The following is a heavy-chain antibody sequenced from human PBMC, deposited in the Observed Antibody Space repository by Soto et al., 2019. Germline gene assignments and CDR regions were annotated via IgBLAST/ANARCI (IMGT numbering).Heavy chain of an antibody. CDR3: ARGRGRSYAFGSGSYSDY. CDR1: GFTFPNYA. J-gene: IGHJ4*02. V-gene: IGHV3-30-3*01. D-gene: IGHD3-10*01. CDR2: ISYDGTKT. Sequence: QVQLVESGGGVVQPGRSLRLSCAASGFTFPNYAMHWVRQSPGKGLEWVAIISYDGTKTYYADSVRGRFTISRDNSKNTLYRQMDSLRAEDTSLYYCARGRGRSYAFGSGSYSDYWGRGTRVTVSS.